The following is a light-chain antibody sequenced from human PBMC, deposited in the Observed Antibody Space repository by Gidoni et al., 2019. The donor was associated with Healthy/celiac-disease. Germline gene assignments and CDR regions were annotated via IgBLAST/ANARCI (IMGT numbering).Light chain of an antibody. CDR1: SSNIGAGYD. V-gene: IGLV1-40*01. CDR3: QSYDSSLSGWV. J-gene: IGLJ3*02. Sequence: QSVLTQQPSVSGAPGQRVTISCTGISSNIGAGYDVHWYQQLPGTAPKLLIYGNSNRPSGVPDRFSGSKSGTSASLAITGLQAEDEADYYCQSYDSSLSGWVFGGGTKLTVL. CDR2: GNS.